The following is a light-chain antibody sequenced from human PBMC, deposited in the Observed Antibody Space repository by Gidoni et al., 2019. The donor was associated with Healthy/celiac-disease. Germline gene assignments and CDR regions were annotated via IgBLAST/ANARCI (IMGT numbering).Light chain of an antibody. CDR1: QSISSY. Sequence: DIQMTQSPSSLSASVGDRVTITCRASQSISSYLNWYQQKPGKAPKLLIYAASSLQSGVPSRFSGSGSGTDFTLTISRLQPEDFATYFCQQSYSTPNLTHTFGGGTKVEIK. J-gene: IGKJ4*01. CDR3: QQSYSTPNLTHT. CDR2: AAS. V-gene: IGKV1-39*01.